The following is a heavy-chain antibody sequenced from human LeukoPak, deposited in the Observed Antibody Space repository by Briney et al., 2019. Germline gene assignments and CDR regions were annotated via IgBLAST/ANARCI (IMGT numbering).Heavy chain of an antibody. CDR2: ISSSSSYI. CDR1: GFTFSSYS. Sequence: PGRSLRLSCAASGFTFSSYSMNWVRQAPGKGLEWVSSISSSSSYIYYADSVKGRFTISRDNAKNSLYLQMNSLRAEDTAVYYCARDRPDSSGYYYLDYWGQGTLVTVSS. V-gene: IGHV3-21*01. CDR3: ARDRPDSSGYYYLDY. D-gene: IGHD3-22*01. J-gene: IGHJ4*02.